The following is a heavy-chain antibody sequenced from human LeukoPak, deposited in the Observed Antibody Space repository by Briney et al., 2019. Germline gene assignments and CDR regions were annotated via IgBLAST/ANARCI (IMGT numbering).Heavy chain of an antibody. CDR3: ARDLGIVGATEAFDI. Sequence: GGSLRLSCAASGFTVSSNYMSWVRQAPGKGLEWVSVIYSGGSTYYADSVKGRFTISRDNSKNTLYLQMNSLRAEDTAVYYCARDLGIVGATEAFDIWGQGTMVTVSS. V-gene: IGHV3-66*01. CDR2: IYSGGST. D-gene: IGHD1-26*01. J-gene: IGHJ3*02. CDR1: GFTVSSNY.